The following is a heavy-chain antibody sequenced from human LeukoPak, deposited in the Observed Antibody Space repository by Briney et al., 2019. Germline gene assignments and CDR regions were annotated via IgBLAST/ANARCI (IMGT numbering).Heavy chain of an antibody. Sequence: PGGSLRLSCAASGFTFSSYGMNWVRQAPGKGLEWVSSISSSSSYIYYADSVKGRFTISRDNAKNSLYLQMNSLRAEDTAVYYCARDGVYYYGSGSQHYGMNVWGQGTTVTVSS. CDR2: ISSSSSYI. CDR3: ARDGVYYYGSGSQHYGMNV. D-gene: IGHD3-10*01. CDR1: GFTFSSYG. V-gene: IGHV3-21*01. J-gene: IGHJ6*02.